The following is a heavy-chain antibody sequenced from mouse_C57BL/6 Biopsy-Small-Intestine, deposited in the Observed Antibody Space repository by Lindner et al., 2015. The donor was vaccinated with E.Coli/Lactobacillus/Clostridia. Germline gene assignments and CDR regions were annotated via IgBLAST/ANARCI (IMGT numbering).Heavy chain of an antibody. CDR2: VNPKSGVT. D-gene: IGHD1-2*01. CDR1: GYTFGDFY. CDR3: ARDVHGFDY. J-gene: IGHJ4*01. V-gene: IGHV1-84*02. Sequence: SVKVSCKASGYTFGDFYIHWVRQAPGQGPEWMGWVNPKSGVTNYAQKFRDRVTMTGDTSISSAYMELSRLRPDDTAIYYCARDVHGFDYWGQGTLVTVSS.